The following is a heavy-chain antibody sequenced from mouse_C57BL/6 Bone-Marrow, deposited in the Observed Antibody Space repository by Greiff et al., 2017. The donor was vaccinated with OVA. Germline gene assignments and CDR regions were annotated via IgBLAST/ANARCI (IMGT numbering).Heavy chain of an antibody. V-gene: IGHV1-81*01. J-gene: IGHJ4*01. CDR2: IYPRSGNT. Sequence: VQLQQSGAELARPGASVKLSCKASGYTFTSYGISWVKQRTGQGLEWIGEIYPRSGNTYYNEKFKGKATLTADKSSSTAYMELRSLTSEDSAVYFCARRNYGSSYAMGYWGQGTSVTVSS. D-gene: IGHD1-1*01. CDR1: GYTFTSYG. CDR3: ARRNYGSSYAMGY.